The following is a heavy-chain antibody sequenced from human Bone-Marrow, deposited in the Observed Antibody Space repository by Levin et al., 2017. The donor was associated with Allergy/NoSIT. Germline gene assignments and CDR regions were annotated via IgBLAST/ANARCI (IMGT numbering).Heavy chain of an antibody. CDR2: ITNSGVSS. CDR3: ARRAGLRSGYADGGMDV. Sequence: SCAASGFTFSTFAMAWVRQTPGKGLEWVSAITNSGVSSYFSESVKGRASISRDNFDNTVSLEMNSLRVDDTGVYFCARRAGLRSGYADGGMDVWGQGTTVTVSS. J-gene: IGHJ6*02. V-gene: IGHV3-23*01. D-gene: IGHD3-3*01. CDR1: GFTFSTFA.